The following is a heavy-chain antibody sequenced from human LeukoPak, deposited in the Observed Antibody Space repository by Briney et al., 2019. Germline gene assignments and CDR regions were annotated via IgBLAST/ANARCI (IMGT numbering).Heavy chain of an antibody. Sequence: PGGSLRLSCAASGFTFSDYYMSWIRQAPGKGLEWVSYISSSGSTIYYADSVKGRFTISRDNAKNSLYLQMNSLRAEDTAVYYCARDDLDCSSTSCYGRGPYYYYYYVDVWGKGTTVTISS. J-gene: IGHJ6*03. V-gene: IGHV3-11*01. CDR3: ARDDLDCSSTSCYGRGPYYYYYYVDV. D-gene: IGHD2-2*01. CDR1: GFTFSDYY. CDR2: ISSSGSTI.